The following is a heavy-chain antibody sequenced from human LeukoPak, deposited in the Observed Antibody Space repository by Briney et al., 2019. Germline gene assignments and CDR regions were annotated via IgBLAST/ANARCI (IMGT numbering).Heavy chain of an antibody. CDR1: GFTFSSAW. CDR2: IKSRTDGGTT. Sequence: GGSLRLSCPGSGFTFSSAWMTWVRQMPGKGLEWVGHIKSRTDGGTTDYAAPVKGRFTISRDDSKNTVYLQMNSLKTEDSAVYFCATEFYSNGYNFWGQGTLVIVSS. D-gene: IGHD5-24*01. J-gene: IGHJ4*02. V-gene: IGHV3-15*01. CDR3: ATEFYSNGYNF.